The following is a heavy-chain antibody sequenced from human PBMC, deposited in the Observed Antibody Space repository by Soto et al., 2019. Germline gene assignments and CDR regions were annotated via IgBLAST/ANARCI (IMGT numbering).Heavy chain of an antibody. D-gene: IGHD6-6*01. CDR1: GYTFTGYY. CDR3: ARGSLSSSPPYYYYGMDV. CDR2: INPNSGGT. J-gene: IGHJ6*02. V-gene: IGHV1-2*04. Sequence: QVQLVQSGAEVKKPGASVKVSCKASGYTFTGYYMHWVRQAPGQGHEWMGWINPNSGGTNSAQKFQGWVTMTRDTSISTAYMELSRLGSDDTAVYYCARGSLSSSPPYYYYGMDVWGQGTTVTVSS.